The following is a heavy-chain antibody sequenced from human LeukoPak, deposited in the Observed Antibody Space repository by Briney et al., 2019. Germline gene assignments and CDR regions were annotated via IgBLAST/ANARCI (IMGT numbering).Heavy chain of an antibody. J-gene: IGHJ3*02. Sequence: GGSLRLSCAASGLTFSGYTMSWVRQAPGKGLEWVSAISGSGGSTYYADSVKGRFTISRDNSKNTLYLQMNSLRAEDTAVYYCAKNLGYCSSTSCSAFDIWGQGTMVTVSS. CDR1: GLTFSGYT. CDR2: ISGSGGST. D-gene: IGHD2-2*01. V-gene: IGHV3-23*01. CDR3: AKNLGYCSSTSCSAFDI.